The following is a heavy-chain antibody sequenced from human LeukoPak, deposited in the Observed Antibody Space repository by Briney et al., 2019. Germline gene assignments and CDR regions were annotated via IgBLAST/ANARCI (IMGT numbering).Heavy chain of an antibody. CDR3: ARDRDYGSGIFDY. V-gene: IGHV1-2*02. CDR2: INPNSGGT. J-gene: IGHJ4*02. Sequence: ASVKVSCKASGYTFTVYYMHWVRQAPGQGLEWMGWINPNSGGTSYAQKFQGRVTMTRDTSISTAYMELNRLRSDDTAVYYCARDRDYGSGIFDYWGQGTLVTVSS. CDR1: GYTFTVYY. D-gene: IGHD3-10*01.